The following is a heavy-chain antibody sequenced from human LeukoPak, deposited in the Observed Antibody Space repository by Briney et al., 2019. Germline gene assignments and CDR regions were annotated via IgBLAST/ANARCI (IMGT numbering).Heavy chain of an antibody. V-gene: IGHV1-8*01. J-gene: IGHJ4*02. CDR3: GRPLQRGSWTQRALDY. Sequence: GASVKVSCKASGYTFTSYDISWVRQATGQGLEWMGWMNPNSGNAGYAQRFQGRVTMTRNNSISTAYMELTSLRSEDTAVYYCGRPLQRGSWTQRALDYWGKGILVTVSS. CDR1: GYTFTSYD. D-gene: IGHD3-10*01. CDR2: MNPNSGNA.